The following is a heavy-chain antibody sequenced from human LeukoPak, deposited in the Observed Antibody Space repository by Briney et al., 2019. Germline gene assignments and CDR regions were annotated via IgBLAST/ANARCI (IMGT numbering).Heavy chain of an antibody. Sequence: PSETLSLTCAVSGGSISSGAYSWSWLRQPPGKGLEWIGHIYHGGSTYYNPSLKSRVTISADRSKNQFSLNLRSVTAADTAVYYCARYVHSSSWPTFDYWGQGTLVTVSS. J-gene: IGHJ4*02. V-gene: IGHV4-30-2*01. CDR1: GGSISSGAYS. CDR3: ARYVHSSSWPTFDY. D-gene: IGHD6-13*01. CDR2: IYHGGST.